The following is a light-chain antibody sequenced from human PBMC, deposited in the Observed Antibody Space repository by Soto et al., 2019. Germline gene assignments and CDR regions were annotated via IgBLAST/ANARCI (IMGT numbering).Light chain of an antibody. J-gene: IGKJ5*01. CDR1: QSISSN. V-gene: IGKV3-15*01. CDR3: QQYNNWPLT. Sequence: DIVMTQSPATLSVSPGERATLSCRASQSISSNLAWYQQKPGQAPRLLIDGASTRATGISARLSGSGSGTEFTLTISSLQSEDLAVYYCQQYNNWPLTFGQGTRLEIK. CDR2: GAS.